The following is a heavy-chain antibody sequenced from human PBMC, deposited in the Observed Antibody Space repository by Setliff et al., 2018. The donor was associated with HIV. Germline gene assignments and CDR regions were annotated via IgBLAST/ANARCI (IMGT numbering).Heavy chain of an antibody. CDR2: INHSGST. J-gene: IGHJ4*02. CDR1: GGSFSGYY. V-gene: IGHV4-34*01. Sequence: LSLTCAVYGGSFSGYYWSWIRQPPGKGLEWIGEINHSGSTNCTPSLKSRVTISVDTSKDQFSLKMSSVTAADTAVYYCARGPVGGNSRGYFDCWGQGTLVTVSS. CDR3: ARGPVGGNSRGYFDC. D-gene: IGHD2-21*02.